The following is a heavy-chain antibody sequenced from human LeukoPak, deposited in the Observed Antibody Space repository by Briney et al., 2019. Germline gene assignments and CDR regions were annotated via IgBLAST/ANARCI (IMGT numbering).Heavy chain of an antibody. CDR1: GYTFTSYG. J-gene: IGHJ4*02. CDR2: ISAYNGNT. V-gene: IGHV1-18*01. CDR3: ARDTVVLPAAIFDY. D-gene: IGHD2-2*01. Sequence: ASVKVSCKASGYTFTSYGISWVRQSPGQGLEWMGWISAYNGNTNYAQKLQGRVTMTTDTSTSTAYMELRSLRSDDTAVYYCARDTVVLPAAIFDYWGQGTLVTVSS.